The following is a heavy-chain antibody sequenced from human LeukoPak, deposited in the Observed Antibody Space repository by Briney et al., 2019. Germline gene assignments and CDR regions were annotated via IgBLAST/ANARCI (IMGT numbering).Heavy chain of an antibody. V-gene: IGHV5-51*01. J-gene: IGHJ6*02. Sequence: GESLKISCKGSGYSFTGYWIGGARQMPGKGLEWMGIIYPGDSDTRYSPSFQGQVTISADKSISTAYLQWSRLKASDTAMYYCATCGDYGDSGGYYCVDVWGQGTTVTVSS. D-gene: IGHD4-17*01. CDR1: GYSFTGYW. CDR3: ATCGDYGDSGGYYCVDV. CDR2: IYPGDSDT.